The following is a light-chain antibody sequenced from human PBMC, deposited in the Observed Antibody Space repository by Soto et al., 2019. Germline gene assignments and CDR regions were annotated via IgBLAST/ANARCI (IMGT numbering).Light chain of an antibody. V-gene: IGKV1-17*01. Sequence: DIQMTQSPSSLSASVGDRVTITCRASQDIRSDLGWFQQKPGKAPKRLIYAASTLESGVPSRFSGSRSGTEFTLTISSLQPEDFATYYCQQYDMFGPGTKVEIK. CDR3: QQYDM. CDR2: AAS. CDR1: QDIRSD. J-gene: IGKJ1*01.